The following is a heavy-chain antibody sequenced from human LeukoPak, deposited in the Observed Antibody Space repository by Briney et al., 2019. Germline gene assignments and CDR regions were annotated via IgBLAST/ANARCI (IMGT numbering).Heavy chain of an antibody. CDR3: ARDRGIYCSGGSCFDY. CDR1: GYTFTSYG. CDR2: ISAYNGNT. V-gene: IGHV1-18*04. J-gene: IGHJ4*02. Sequence: ASVKVSCKASGYTFTSYGISWVRQAPGQGLEWMGWISAYNGNTNYAQKLQGRVTMTADTSTSTAYMELRSLRSGDTAVYYCARDRGIYCSGGSCFDYWGQGTLVTVSS. D-gene: IGHD2-15*01.